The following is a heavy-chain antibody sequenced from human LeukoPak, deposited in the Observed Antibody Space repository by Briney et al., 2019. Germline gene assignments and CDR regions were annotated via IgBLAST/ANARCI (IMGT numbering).Heavy chain of an antibody. V-gene: IGHV3-9*01. CDR3: AKDVRRDGYNFDY. D-gene: IGHD5-24*01. Sequence: KGLXGXXGISWNSGSIGYADSVKGRFTISRDNAKNSLYLQMNSLRAEDTALYYCAKDVRRDGYNFDYWGQGTLVTVSS. J-gene: IGHJ4*02. CDR2: ISWNSGSI.